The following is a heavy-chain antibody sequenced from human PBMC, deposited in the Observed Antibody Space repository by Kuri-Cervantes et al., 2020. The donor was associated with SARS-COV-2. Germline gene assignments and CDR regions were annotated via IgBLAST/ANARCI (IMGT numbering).Heavy chain of an antibody. V-gene: IGHV4-30-4*08. J-gene: IGHJ4*02. CDR2: IYYSGST. CDR3: ARSLQLVRFDY. CDR1: GGSISSSSYY. Sequence: LRLSCTVSGGSISSSSYYWGWIRQPPGKGLEWIGYIYYSGSTYYNPSLKSRVTISVDTSKNQFSLKLSSVTAADTAVYYCARSLQLVRFDYWGQGTLVTVSS. D-gene: IGHD6-6*01.